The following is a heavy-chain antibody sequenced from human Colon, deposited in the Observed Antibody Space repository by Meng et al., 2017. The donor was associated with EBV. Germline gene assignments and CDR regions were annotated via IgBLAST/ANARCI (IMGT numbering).Heavy chain of an antibody. J-gene: IGHJ4*02. D-gene: IGHD5-24*01. CDR1: VSSSSSNTC. Sequence: GPGGVGPTGTLPLTSAVSVSSSSSNTCGSWVLQPPGKGLEWIGEIYHGGNTNYSPSLKSRVTISVDRSNDQFSLSLSSVTAADTAVYYCARGNAYNAPSFDYWGQGTLVTVSS. CDR3: ARGNAYNAPSFDY. CDR2: IYHGGNT. V-gene: IGHV4-4*02.